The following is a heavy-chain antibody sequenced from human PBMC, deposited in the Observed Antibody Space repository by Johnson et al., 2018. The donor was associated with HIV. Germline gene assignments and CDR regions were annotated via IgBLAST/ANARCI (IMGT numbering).Heavy chain of an antibody. Sequence: QVQLVESGGGVVQPGRSLRLSCAASGFTFSSYGMQWVRQAPGKGLEWVAVISNDGGTQYYADSVKGRFTISRDNSKNTIYLQMNSLSGEDTAVYYCAKDRGYVGNLDAFDIWGQGTMVTVSS. CDR3: AKDRGYVGNLDAFDI. V-gene: IGHV3-30*18. J-gene: IGHJ3*02. D-gene: IGHD4-23*01. CDR2: ISNDGGTQ. CDR1: GFTFSSYG.